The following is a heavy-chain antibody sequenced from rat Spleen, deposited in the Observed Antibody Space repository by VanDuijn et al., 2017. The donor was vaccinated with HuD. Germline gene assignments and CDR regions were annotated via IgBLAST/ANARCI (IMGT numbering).Heavy chain of an antibody. CDR3: TRKYTTDLYWYFDF. CDR1: GFTFNNYW. J-gene: IGHJ1*01. D-gene: IGHD1-6*01. V-gene: IGHV5-31*01. Sequence: EVQLVESGGGLVQPGRSLKLSCVASGFTFNNYWMTWIRQAPGKGLEWVSSINPAGGDTYYPDSVKGRFTISRDNAESTLYLQMNSLRSEDTATYYCTRKYTTDLYWYFDFWGPGTMVTVSS. CDR2: INPAGGDT.